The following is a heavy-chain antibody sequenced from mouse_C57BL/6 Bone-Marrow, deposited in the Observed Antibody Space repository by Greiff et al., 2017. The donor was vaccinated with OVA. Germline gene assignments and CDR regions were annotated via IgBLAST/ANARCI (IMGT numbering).Heavy chain of an antibody. CDR1: GYTFTDYN. CDR2: INPNNGGT. CDR3: AREEKRDAMDY. J-gene: IGHJ4*01. Sequence: EVQLQQSGPELVKPGASVKIPCKASGYTFTDYNMDWVKQSHGKSLEWIGDINPNNGGTIYNQKFKGKATLTVDKSSSTAYMELRSLTSEDTAVYYCAREEKRDAMDYWGQGTSVTVSS. V-gene: IGHV1-18*01.